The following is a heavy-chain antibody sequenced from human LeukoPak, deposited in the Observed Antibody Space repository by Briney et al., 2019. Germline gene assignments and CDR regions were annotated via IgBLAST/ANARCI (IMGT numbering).Heavy chain of an antibody. Sequence: PSETLSLTCAVYGGSFSGYYWSWIRQPPGKGLEWIGEINHSGSTNYNPSLKSRVTISVDTSKNQFSLKLSSVTAADTAVYYCARELRSYYYGSGGHSKANFDYWGQGTLVTVSS. CDR2: INHSGST. J-gene: IGHJ4*02. V-gene: IGHV4-34*01. CDR3: ARELRSYYYGSGGHSKANFDY. D-gene: IGHD3-10*01. CDR1: GGSFSGYY.